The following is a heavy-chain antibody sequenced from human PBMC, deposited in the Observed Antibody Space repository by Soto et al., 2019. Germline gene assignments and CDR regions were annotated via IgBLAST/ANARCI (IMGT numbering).Heavy chain of an antibody. CDR1: GFTFSSYG. CDR3: AKDELYDSSGYYLGGDY. Sequence: QVQLVESGGGVVQPGRSLRLSCAASGFTFSSYGMHWVRQAPGKGLEWVAVISYDGSNKYYADSVKGRFTISRDNSKNXRYLQMNSLRAEDTAVYYCAKDELYDSSGYYLGGDYWGQGTLVTVSS. J-gene: IGHJ4*02. V-gene: IGHV3-30*18. D-gene: IGHD3-22*01. CDR2: ISYDGSNK.